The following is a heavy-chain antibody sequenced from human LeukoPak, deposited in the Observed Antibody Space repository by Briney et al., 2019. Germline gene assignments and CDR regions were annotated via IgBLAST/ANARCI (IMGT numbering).Heavy chain of an antibody. V-gene: IGHV1-69*01. Sequence: GASVKVSCKASGGTFSTTTINWVRQAPGQGLEWMGGIIPIFGTANYAQKFQGRVTITADESTSTAYMELSSLRSEDTAVYYCARERIVGATSAFDIWGQGTMVTVSS. CDR1: GGTFSTTT. CDR2: IIPIFGTA. J-gene: IGHJ3*02. D-gene: IGHD1-26*01. CDR3: ARERIVGATSAFDI.